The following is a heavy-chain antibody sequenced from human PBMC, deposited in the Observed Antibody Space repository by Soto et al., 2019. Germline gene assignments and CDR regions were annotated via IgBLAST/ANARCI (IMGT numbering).Heavy chain of an antibody. V-gene: IGHV4-30-2*01. D-gene: IGHD4-4*01. CDR2: IYHGGST. J-gene: IGHJ4*02. CDR1: GASVTRDGNC. CDR3: ALEVDGYSQFAD. Sequence: QVQLRESGSGLVKPSQTLSLTCSVSGASVTRDGNCWTWIRQPPGKGLEFVASIYHGGSTFYNPSLRSRVTISLDMSKNQFSLKLTSVTAADTAVYYCALEVDGYSQFADWGQGTLVTVSS.